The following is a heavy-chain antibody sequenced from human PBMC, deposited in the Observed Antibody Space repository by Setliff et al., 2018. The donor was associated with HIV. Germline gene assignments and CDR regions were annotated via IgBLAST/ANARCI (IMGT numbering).Heavy chain of an antibody. Sequence: PGESLKISCRASGYTFTNYWIGWVRQMPGKGLEWIGVIYPGDSVTRYGPSFQGQVFISADRSITTAYLEWGSLKPSDTAMYYCIRRRRAPGTEDLEAVWGQGTLVT. CDR3: IRRRRAPGTEDLEAV. J-gene: IGHJ4*02. CDR1: GYTFTNYW. D-gene: IGHD1-26*01. CDR2: IYPGDSVT. V-gene: IGHV5-51*01.